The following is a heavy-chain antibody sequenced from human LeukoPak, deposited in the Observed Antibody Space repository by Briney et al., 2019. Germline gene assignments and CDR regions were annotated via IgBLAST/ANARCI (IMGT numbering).Heavy chain of an antibody. CDR1: GGSISSGDYY. V-gene: IGHV4-30-4*01. CDR3: ARDLPRDGSATGLLGMDV. D-gene: IGHD3-10*01. J-gene: IGHJ6*02. CDR2: IYYSGST. Sequence: SETLSLTCTVSGGSISSGDYYWSWIRQPPGKGLEWIRYIYYSGSTYYNPSLKSRVTISVDTSKNQFSLKLSSVTAADTAVYYCARDLPRDGSATGLLGMDVWGQGTTVTVSS.